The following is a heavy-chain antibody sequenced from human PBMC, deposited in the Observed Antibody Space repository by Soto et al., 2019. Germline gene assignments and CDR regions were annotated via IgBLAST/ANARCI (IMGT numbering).Heavy chain of an antibody. V-gene: IGHV1-18*01. J-gene: IGHJ5*01. CDR2: SSAYNGNT. D-gene: IGHD3-22*01. CDR1: GYTFTNYG. CDR3: ARAPFYDSSNYRWFDY. Sequence: VKVSCKASGYTFTNYGISWVRQAPGQGLEWMGWSSAYNGNTNYADNLQGRVTMTTDTSTSTAYMELRSLRSDDTAVYYCARAPFYDSSNYRWFDYWGQGTLVTVSS.